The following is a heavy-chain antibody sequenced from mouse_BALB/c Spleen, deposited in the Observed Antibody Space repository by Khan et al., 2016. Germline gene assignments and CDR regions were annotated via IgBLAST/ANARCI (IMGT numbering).Heavy chain of an antibody. V-gene: IGHV1S137*01. CDR2: ISTYYGDV. CDR1: GYTFTDYA. J-gene: IGHJ4*01. D-gene: IGHD1-1*01. CDR3: ASGTSALYYSLDY. Sequence: VQLQESGAELVRPGVSVKISCKGSGYTFTDYALHWVKQSHAKSLEWIGIISTYYGDVTYNQKFKVKATMTVDKSSGTTYMELAGLTSEDSAIYYCASGTSALYYSLDYWGQGTSVTVSS.